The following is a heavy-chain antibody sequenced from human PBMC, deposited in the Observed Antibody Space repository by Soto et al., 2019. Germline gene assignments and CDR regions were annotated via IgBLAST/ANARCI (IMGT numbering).Heavy chain of an antibody. D-gene: IGHD2-2*03. CDR1: GFTFSSYS. J-gene: IGHJ6*02. CDR2: FSSSSSTI. CDR3: ARVDIVVVPAAMIGLKDYYGMDV. Sequence: GGSLRRSCAASGFTFSSYSMNWVRQAPGKGLEWVSYFSSSSSTIYYADSVKGRFTISRDNAKNSLYLQMNSLRDEDTAVYYCARVDIVVVPAAMIGLKDYYGMDVWGQGTTVTVSS. V-gene: IGHV3-48*02.